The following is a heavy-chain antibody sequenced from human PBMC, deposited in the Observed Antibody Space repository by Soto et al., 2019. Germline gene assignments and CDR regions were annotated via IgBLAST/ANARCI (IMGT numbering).Heavy chain of an antibody. CDR3: ASDSHAVDLGY. J-gene: IGHJ4*02. CDR1: GFSFRDSD. Sequence: GGYLLLSSVSSGFSFRDSDMNWIRQAPGKGLDWVSYISTGGSAIYYADSVNGRFTISMDDSKNSLYLQMNSLRAEDTSIYYCASDSHAVDLGYWGQGAMVTVSS. V-gene: IGHV3-11*01. CDR2: ISTGGSAI.